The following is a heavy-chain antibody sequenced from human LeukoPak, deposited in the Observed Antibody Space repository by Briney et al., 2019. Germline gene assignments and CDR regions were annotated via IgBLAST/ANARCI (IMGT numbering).Heavy chain of an antibody. D-gene: IGHD2-15*01. CDR1: GHTFTSYD. CDR3: ARRHGRCSDGSCYYPDY. V-gene: IGHV1-8*01. Sequence: ASVKVSCKASGHTFTSYDINWVRQATGQGLEWMRWMNPNSGNTGYAQKFQGRVTMTRNSSITTAYMELSSLRSEDTAVYYCARRHGRCSDGSCYYPDYWGQGTLVTVSS. CDR2: MNPNSGNT. J-gene: IGHJ4*02.